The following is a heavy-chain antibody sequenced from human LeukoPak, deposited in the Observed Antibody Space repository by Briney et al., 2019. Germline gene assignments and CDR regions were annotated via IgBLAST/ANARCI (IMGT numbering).Heavy chain of an antibody. Sequence: PGGSLRLSCAASGFTFSSYWMSWVRQAPGKGLEWVANIKQDGSEKYYVDSVKGRFTISRDNARNSLYLQMNSLRAEDTAVYYCARDAAAAVAVNWGQGTLVTVSS. CDR1: GFTFSSYW. V-gene: IGHV3-7*01. D-gene: IGHD6-19*01. CDR3: ARDAAAAVAVN. J-gene: IGHJ4*02. CDR2: IKQDGSEK.